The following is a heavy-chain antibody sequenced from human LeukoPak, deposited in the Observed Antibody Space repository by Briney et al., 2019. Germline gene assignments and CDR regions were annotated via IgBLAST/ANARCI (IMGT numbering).Heavy chain of an antibody. CDR1: GYTFTDYY. D-gene: IGHD6-13*01. V-gene: IGHV1-2*02. CDR2: INPNSGGT. Sequence: ASVKVSCEASGYTFTDYYIHWVRQAPGQGLEWMGWINPNSGGTNYAQKFQGRVTMTRDTSISTAYMELSRLRSDDTAVYYCARFRRQQLVPSPNNYGMDVWGQGTTVTVSS. J-gene: IGHJ6*02. CDR3: ARFRRQQLVPSPNNYGMDV.